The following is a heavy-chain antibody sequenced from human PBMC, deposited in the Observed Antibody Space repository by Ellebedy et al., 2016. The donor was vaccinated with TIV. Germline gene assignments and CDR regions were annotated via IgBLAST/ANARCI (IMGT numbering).Heavy chain of an antibody. D-gene: IGHD4-23*01. CDR3: ARDSTRGGNSGRFDDVFDL. Sequence: ASVKVSCKVSGYSLIELSMHWMRQVPGKGLEWMGGFDPEDGETTYSQKFQGRVTITADKSTSTAYMELSSLRSEDTAVYYCARDSTRGGNSGRFDDVFDLWGQGTMVTVSS. CDR2: FDPEDGET. CDR1: GYSLIELS. J-gene: IGHJ3*01. V-gene: IGHV1-24*01.